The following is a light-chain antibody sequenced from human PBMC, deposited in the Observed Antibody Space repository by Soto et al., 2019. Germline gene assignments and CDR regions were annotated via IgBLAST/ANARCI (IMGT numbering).Light chain of an antibody. CDR2: GAS. Sequence: EIVLTQSPGTLSLSPGERATLSCRASQTVTSNYLAWYQRKPGQAPRLLIYGASSRATDSPDRFSGSGSGTDFTLTITRLEPEDVAVYFCQQYAGSPSTFGQGTKVEIK. V-gene: IGKV3-20*01. CDR1: QTVTSNY. CDR3: QQYAGSPST. J-gene: IGKJ1*01.